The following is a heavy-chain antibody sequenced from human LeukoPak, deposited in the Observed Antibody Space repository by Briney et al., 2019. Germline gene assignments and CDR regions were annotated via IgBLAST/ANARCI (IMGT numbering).Heavy chain of an antibody. D-gene: IGHD6-19*01. CDR2: INRNGST. V-gene: IGHV4-34*01. Sequence: SETLSLTCAVYGGSFSGYYWTWIRQPPGKGLEWIGGINRNGSTNYNPSLKSRVTISVDTSKNRFSLKLSSVTAADTAVYYCARAERAVAGISTMYYFDYWGQGTLATTSA. J-gene: IGHJ4*02. CDR1: GGSFSGYY. CDR3: ARAERAVAGISTMYYFDY.